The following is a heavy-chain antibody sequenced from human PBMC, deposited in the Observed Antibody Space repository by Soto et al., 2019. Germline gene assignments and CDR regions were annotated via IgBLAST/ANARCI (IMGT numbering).Heavy chain of an antibody. CDR1: GFTFSTYG. CDR3: AEDPGTWILYFDY. D-gene: IGHD1-1*01. CDR2: ISYDGGDE. V-gene: IGHV3-30*18. J-gene: IGHJ4*02. Sequence: QVQLVESGGGVVQPGRSLRLSCAASGFTFSTYGMHWVRQAPGKGLEWVAVISYDGGDEYYADSVKGRFTISRDNSKNTLFLQMNSLRAEDTAVYYCAEDPGTWILYFDYWGQGTLVTVSS.